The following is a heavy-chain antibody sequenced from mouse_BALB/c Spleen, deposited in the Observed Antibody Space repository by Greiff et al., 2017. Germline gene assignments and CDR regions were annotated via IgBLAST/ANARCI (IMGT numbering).Heavy chain of an antibody. Sequence: QVQLQQSAAELARPGASVKMSCKASGYTFTSYTMHWVKQRPGQGLEWIGYINTSSGYTEYNQKFKDKTTLTADKSSSTAYMQLSSLTSEDSAVYYCASPNYGNYAWFAYWGQGTLVTVSA. CDR1: GYTFTSYT. V-gene: IGHV1-4*02. J-gene: IGHJ3*01. D-gene: IGHD2-1*01. CDR3: ASPNYGNYAWFAY. CDR2: INTSSGYT.